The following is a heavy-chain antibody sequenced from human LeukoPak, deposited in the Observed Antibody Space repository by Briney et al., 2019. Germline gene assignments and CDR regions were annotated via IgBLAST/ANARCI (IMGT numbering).Heavy chain of an antibody. CDR1: GYTFTSYG. D-gene: IGHD3-16*02. CDR2: ISAYNGNT. Sequence: GASVNVSCKASGYTFTSYGISWVRQAPGQGLEWMGWISAYNGNTNYAQKLQGRVTMTTDTSTSTAYMELRSLRSDDTAVYYCARVSGWLRLGELSPYDYWGQGTLVTVSS. V-gene: IGHV1-18*01. J-gene: IGHJ4*02. CDR3: ARVSGWLRLGELSPYDY.